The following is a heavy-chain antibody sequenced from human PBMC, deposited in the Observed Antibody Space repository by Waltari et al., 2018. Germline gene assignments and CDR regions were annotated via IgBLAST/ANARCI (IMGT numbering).Heavy chain of an antibody. CDR2: ISHSGST. J-gene: IGHJ3*02. Sequence: QVQLQESGPGLVKPSETLSLTCAVSGYSISIGYYWGWIRQPPGKGLEWIGSISHSGSTYYNPSLKSRVTISVDTSKNQCSLKRSSVTAADTAVYYCARDPRPNFDAFDIWGQGTMVAVSS. CDR3: ARDPRPNFDAFDI. CDR1: GYSISIGYY. V-gene: IGHV4-38-2*02.